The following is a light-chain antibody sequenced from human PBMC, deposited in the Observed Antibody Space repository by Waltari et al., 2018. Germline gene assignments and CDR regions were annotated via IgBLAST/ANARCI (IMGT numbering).Light chain of an antibody. V-gene: IGKV3-11*01. J-gene: IGKJ4*01. CDR3: QQRSNWPPLT. Sequence: EVVLTQSPAPLSSSPGERVTLPCRASQNLHKYLAWYQQKPGQAPRLLIYEASNRATGIPDRFSGSGSGTDFTLTIDSLEPEDFAVYFCQQRSNWPPLTFGGGTKVEIK. CDR1: QNLHKY. CDR2: EAS.